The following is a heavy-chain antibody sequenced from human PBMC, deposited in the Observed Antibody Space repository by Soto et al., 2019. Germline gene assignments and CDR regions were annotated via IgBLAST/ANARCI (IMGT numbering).Heavy chain of an antibody. V-gene: IGHV1-69*02. Sequence: SVKVSCKASGGTFSSYTISWVRQAPGQGLEWMGRIIPILGIANYAQKFQGRVTITADKSTSTAYMELSSLRSEDTAVYYCARTGVGSGYAGYYYYYGMDVWG. J-gene: IGHJ6*02. CDR2: IIPILGIA. CDR3: ARTGVGSGYAGYYYYYGMDV. CDR1: GGTFSSYT. D-gene: IGHD5-12*01.